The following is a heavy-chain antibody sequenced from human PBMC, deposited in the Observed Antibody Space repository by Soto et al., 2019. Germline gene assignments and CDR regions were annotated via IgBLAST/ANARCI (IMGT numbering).Heavy chain of an antibody. CDR3: ATLPPRIVVVKTEIPT. CDR1: GSSISSTFW. Sequence: SETLSLTCAVSGSSISSTFWWTWVRQPPGKGLEWIGEIYHSGSTKYNPSLKSRVTISVDRSNNQFSLELRAVTAADTAVYYCATLPPRIVVVKTEIPTWGQGTLVTVSS. V-gene: IGHV4-4*02. CDR2: IYHSGST. D-gene: IGHD2-15*01. J-gene: IGHJ5*02.